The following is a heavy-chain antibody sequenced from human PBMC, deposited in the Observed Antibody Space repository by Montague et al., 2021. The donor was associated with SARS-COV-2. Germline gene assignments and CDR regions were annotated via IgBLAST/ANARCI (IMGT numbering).Heavy chain of an antibody. CDR3: ARYGSYFEH. Sequence: SETLSLTCTVFGCSIRRSYWSLIRPTTGKALDWIGYIYYDRSTYYNPSLKSRVTMSVDSSKNQFSLRLSSVTAADTSVYYCARYGSYFEHWGQGTLVTVS. J-gene: IGHJ4*02. CDR1: GCSIRRSY. CDR2: IYYDRST. D-gene: IGHD1-26*01. V-gene: IGHV4-59*03.